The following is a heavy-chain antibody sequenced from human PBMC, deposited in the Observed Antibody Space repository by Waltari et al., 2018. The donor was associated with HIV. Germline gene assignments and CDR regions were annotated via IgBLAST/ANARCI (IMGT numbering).Heavy chain of an antibody. J-gene: IGHJ5*02. CDR3: ARIHSSDCYGP. CDR1: GFTFSSYW. Sequence: EVQLVESGGGLVQPGGSLRLSCAASGFTFSSYWMNWVRQAPGKGLEWVANIKQDGSEKYYVDSVKGRFTISRDNAKNSLYLQMNSLRAEDTAVYYCARIHSSDCYGPWGQGTLVTVSS. D-gene: IGHD6-19*01. CDR2: IKQDGSEK. V-gene: IGHV3-7*01.